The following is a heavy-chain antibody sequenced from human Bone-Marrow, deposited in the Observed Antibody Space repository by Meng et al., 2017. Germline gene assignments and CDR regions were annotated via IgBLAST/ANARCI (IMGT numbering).Heavy chain of an antibody. CDR2: IYTSGST. D-gene: IGHD2-15*01. Sequence: SETLSLTCTVSGGSISSYYWSWIRQPAGKGLEWIGRIYTSGSTNYNPSLKSRVTMSVDTSKNQFSLKLSSVTAADTAVYYCARDGEYCSGGSCYSVPENDAFDIWGQGTRVTVSS. CDR1: GGSISSYY. CDR3: ARDGEYCSGGSCYSVPENDAFDI. V-gene: IGHV4-4*07. J-gene: IGHJ3*02.